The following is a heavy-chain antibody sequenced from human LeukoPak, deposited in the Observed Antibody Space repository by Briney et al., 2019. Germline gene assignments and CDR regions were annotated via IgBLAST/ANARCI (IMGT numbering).Heavy chain of an antibody. V-gene: IGHV5-51*01. CDR1: GYSFTSYW. CDR3: ARQDTAMATYYFDY. CDR2: IYPGDSDT. Sequence: GESLQISCKGSGYSFTSYWIGWGRQMPGKGLEGMGSIYPGDSDTRYSPSFQGQVTISADKSISTAYLQWSSLKASDTAMYYCARQDTAMATYYFDYWGQGTLVTVSS. J-gene: IGHJ4*02. D-gene: IGHD5-18*01.